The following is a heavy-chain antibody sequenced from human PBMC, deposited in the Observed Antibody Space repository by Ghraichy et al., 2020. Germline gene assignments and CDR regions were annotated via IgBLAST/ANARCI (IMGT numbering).Heavy chain of an antibody. CDR2: ISSSSSYI. Sequence: GGSLRLSCAASGFTFSSYSMNWVRQAPGKGLEWVSSISSSSSYIYYADSVKGRFTISRDNAKNSLYLQMNSLRAEDTAVYYCARVIHCSSTSCSYYFDYWGQGTLVTVSS. D-gene: IGHD2-2*01. CDR3: ARVIHCSSTSCSYYFDY. CDR1: GFTFSSYS. J-gene: IGHJ4*02. V-gene: IGHV3-21*01.